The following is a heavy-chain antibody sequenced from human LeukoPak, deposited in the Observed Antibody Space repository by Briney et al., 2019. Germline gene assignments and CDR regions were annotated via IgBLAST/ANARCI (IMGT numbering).Heavy chain of an antibody. D-gene: IGHD4-17*01. V-gene: IGHV4-59*01. CDR2: IYYSGST. Sequence: KTSETLSLTCTVSGGSISSYYWSWIRQPPGKTLEWIGYIYYSGSTNYNPSLKSRVTISVDTSKNQFSLRLSSVTAADTAVYYCARASGYGDPFDYWGQGTLVTVSS. CDR3: ARASGYGDPFDY. CDR1: GGSISSYY. J-gene: IGHJ4*02.